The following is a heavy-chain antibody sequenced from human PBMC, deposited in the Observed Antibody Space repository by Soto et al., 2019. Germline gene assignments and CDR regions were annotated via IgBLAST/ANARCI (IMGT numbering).Heavy chain of an antibody. D-gene: IGHD6-13*01. J-gene: IGHJ6*02. Sequence: SETLSLTCTVSGGSISSGGYYWSWIRQHPGKGLEWIGYIYYSGSTYYNPSLKSRVTISVDTSKDQFSLKLSSVTAADTAVYYCARDKVGYSSSWPDYYYYGMDVWGQGTTVTVSS. CDR2: IYYSGST. V-gene: IGHV4-31*03. CDR1: GGSISSGGYY. CDR3: ARDKVGYSSSWPDYYYYGMDV.